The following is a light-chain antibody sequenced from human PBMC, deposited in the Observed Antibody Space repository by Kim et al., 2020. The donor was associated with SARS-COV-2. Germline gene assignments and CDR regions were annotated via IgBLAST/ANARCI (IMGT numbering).Light chain of an antibody. Sequence: SYELTQPPSVSVAPGKTARITCGGNNIGSKSVHWYQQKPGQASVLVIYYDSDRPSGIPERFSGSNSGNTATLTISRVEAGDEADYYCQVWDSSSDPVVFG. CDR3: QVWDSSSDPVV. V-gene: IGLV3-21*04. J-gene: IGLJ2*01. CDR2: YDS. CDR1: NIGSKS.